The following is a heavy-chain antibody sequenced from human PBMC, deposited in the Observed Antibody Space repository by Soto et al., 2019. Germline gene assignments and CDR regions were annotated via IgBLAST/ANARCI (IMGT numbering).Heavy chain of an antibody. D-gene: IGHD3-9*01. CDR1: GYTFTSYD. Sequence: QVQLVQSGAEVKKPGASVKVSCKASGYTFTSYDINWVRQATGQGLEWMGWMNPNSGNTGYAQKFQGRGSMTRNTSISTAYKELSSLRSEDTAVYYCETTYYDIFTGYDSDYYYYMDVWGQGTTVTVSS. CDR3: ETTYYDIFTGYDSDYYYYMDV. CDR2: MNPNSGNT. V-gene: IGHV1-8*01. J-gene: IGHJ6*02.